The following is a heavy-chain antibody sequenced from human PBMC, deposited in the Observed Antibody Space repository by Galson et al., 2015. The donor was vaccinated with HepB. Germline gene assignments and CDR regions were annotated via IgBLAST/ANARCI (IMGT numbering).Heavy chain of an antibody. V-gene: IGHV4-39*01. CDR3: AGSSGWSPTYYYGMDV. CDR1: GGSISSSSYY. CDR2: IYYSGST. Sequence: SETLSLTCTVSGGSISSSSYYWGWIRQPPGKGLEWIGSIYYSGSTYYNPSLKSRVTISVDTSKNQFSLKLSSVTAADTAVYYCAGSSGWSPTYYYGMDVWGQGTTVTVSS. D-gene: IGHD6-19*01. J-gene: IGHJ6*02.